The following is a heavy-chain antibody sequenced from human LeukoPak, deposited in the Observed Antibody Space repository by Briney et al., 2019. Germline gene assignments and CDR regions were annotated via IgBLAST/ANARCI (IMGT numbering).Heavy chain of an antibody. V-gene: IGHV3-74*01. CDR2: INTNGRTT. J-gene: IGHJ4*02. CDR1: GFTFSNYW. D-gene: IGHD4/OR15-4a*01. CDR3: ASQLPNDY. Sequence: GGSLRLSCAASGFTFSNYWMHWVRQAPGKGLVWASRINTNGRTTSYADSVKGRFTISRDNTKNTLYLQMNGLRAEDTAVYYCASQLPNDYWGQGILVTVSS.